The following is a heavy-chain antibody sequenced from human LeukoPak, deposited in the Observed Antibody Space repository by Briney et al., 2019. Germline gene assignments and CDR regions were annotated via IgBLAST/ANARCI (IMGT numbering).Heavy chain of an antibody. CDR3: VRGGRGRDDYFDY. V-gene: IGHV3-21*05. CDR1: GYTFSSYS. CDR2: VGTGGDDI. Sequence: GVSLTLSCAASGYTFSSYSLKWLRQSPGKGLEWISYVGTGGDDIYYADSVTGRFTISRDNAEKSVYLQMNSLRVEDTAVYYCVRGGRGRDDYFDYWGQGTQVTVSS. J-gene: IGHJ4*02. D-gene: IGHD3-10*01.